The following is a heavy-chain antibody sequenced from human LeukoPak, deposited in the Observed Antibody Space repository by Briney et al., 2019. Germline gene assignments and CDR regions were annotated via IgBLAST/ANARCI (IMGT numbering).Heavy chain of an antibody. CDR3: VRGGMIVAPHPVDY. J-gene: IGHJ4*02. CDR2: ISAYNGST. CDR1: GYTFTSYG. V-gene: IGHV1-18*01. D-gene: IGHD3-22*01. Sequence: ASVKVSCKASGYTFTSYGISWVRQAPGQGLEWMGWISAYNGSTNYAQKLQGRVTMTTDTSTSTAYMELRSLRSDDTAVYYCVRGGMIVAPHPVDYWGQGTLVTVSS.